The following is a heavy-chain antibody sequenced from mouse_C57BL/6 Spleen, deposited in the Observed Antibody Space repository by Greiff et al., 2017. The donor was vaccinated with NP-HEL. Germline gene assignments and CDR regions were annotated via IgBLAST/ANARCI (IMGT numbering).Heavy chain of an antibody. J-gene: IGHJ3*01. CDR3: ARAYDGYSLAWFAY. V-gene: IGHV1-52*01. CDR2: IDPSDSET. Sequence: VQLQQPGAELVRPGSSVKLSCKASGYTFTSYWMHWVKQRPIQGLEWIGNIDPSDSETHYNQKFKDKATLTVDKSSSTAYMQLSSLTSEDSAVYYCARAYDGYSLAWFAYWGQGTLVTVSA. CDR1: GYTFTSYW. D-gene: IGHD2-3*01.